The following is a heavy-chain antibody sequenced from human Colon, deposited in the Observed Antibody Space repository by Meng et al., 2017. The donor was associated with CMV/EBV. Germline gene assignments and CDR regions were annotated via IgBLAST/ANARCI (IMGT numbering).Heavy chain of an antibody. Sequence: QVQLQQSGPGLVKPSXTLXLTCAISGDSVSTNSAAWNWIRQSPSGGLEWLGRTYYKSKWYNDYAESVKSRITINPDTSKNQFSLQLNSVTPEDTAVYYCARDPAAFDFWGQGILVNVSS. J-gene: IGHJ4*02. D-gene: IGHD6-25*01. CDR1: GDSVSTNSAA. CDR3: ARDPAAFDF. V-gene: IGHV6-1*01. CDR2: TYYKSKWYN.